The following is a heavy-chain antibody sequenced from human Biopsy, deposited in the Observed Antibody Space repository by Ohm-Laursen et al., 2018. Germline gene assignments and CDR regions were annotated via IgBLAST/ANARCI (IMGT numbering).Heavy chain of an antibody. CDR3: TKNTQWEGSGYLGAFHI. D-gene: IGHD3-22*01. J-gene: IGHJ3*02. CDR2: ISWSSDSI. Sequence: SLRLSCAASGFRFDNTGMHWVRQGPGKGLEWVAGISWSSDSITYAKSVTGRFTISRDNGENSLYLQMNSLRPEDTALYYCTKNTQWEGSGYLGAFHIWGHGVMVTVSS. CDR1: GFRFDNTG. V-gene: IGHV3-9*01.